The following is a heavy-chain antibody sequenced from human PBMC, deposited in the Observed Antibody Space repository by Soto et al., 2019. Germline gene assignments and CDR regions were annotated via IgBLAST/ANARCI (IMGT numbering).Heavy chain of an antibody. D-gene: IGHD3-3*01. CDR2: IYWDDDK. V-gene: IGHV2-5*02. CDR1: GFSLSTSGVG. J-gene: IGHJ4*02. CDR3: ARQYLEWLLSAYFDY. Sequence: SGPTLVNPTQTLTLTCTFSGFSLSTSGVGVGWIRQPPGKAPEWLALIYWDDDKRYSPSLKSRLTITKDTSKNQVVLTMTNMDPVDTATYYCARQYLEWLLSAYFDYWGQGTLVTVSS.